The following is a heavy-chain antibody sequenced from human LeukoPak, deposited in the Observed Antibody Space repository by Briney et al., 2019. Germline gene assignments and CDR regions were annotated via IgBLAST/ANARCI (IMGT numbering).Heavy chain of an antibody. CDR1: GFTFSSYS. CDR3: ARADWDTAMIDY. Sequence: GGSLRLSCGASGFTFSSYSMKWVRQAPGKGLEWVSSISSSSSYIYYADSVKGRFTISRDNAKNSLYLQMNSLRAEDTAVYYCARADWDTAMIDYWGQGTLVTVSS. D-gene: IGHD5-18*01. V-gene: IGHV3-21*01. CDR2: ISSSSSYI. J-gene: IGHJ4*02.